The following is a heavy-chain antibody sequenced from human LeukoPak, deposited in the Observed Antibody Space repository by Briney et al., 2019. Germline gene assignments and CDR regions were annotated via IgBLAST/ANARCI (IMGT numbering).Heavy chain of an antibody. Sequence: SVKVSCKASGGTFSSYAISWVRQAPGQGLEWMGGIIPIFGTANYAQKFQGRVTITTDESTSTAYMELSSLRSEDTAVYHCARGLMDCTNGVCFTYYYMDVWGKGTTVTVSS. V-gene: IGHV1-69*05. CDR3: ARGLMDCTNGVCFTYYYMDV. CDR1: GGTFSSYA. D-gene: IGHD2-8*01. J-gene: IGHJ6*03. CDR2: IIPIFGTA.